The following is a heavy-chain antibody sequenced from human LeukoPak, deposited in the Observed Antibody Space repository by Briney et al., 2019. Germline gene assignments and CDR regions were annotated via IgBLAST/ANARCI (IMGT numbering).Heavy chain of an antibody. CDR2: ITASGTAM. V-gene: IGHV3-48*02. Sequence: GGSLRLSCAASGFTFSSYWMNWARQAPGKGLEWVSHITASGTAMFYADSVKGRFTISRDNTKNSLYLQMNSLRDEDTAVYYCASSGSYRFDYWGQGTLVTVSS. D-gene: IGHD1-26*01. J-gene: IGHJ4*02. CDR1: GFTFSSYW. CDR3: ASSGSYRFDY.